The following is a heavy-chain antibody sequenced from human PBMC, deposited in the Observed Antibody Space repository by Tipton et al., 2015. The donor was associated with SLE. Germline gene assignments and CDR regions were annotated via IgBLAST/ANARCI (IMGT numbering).Heavy chain of an antibody. D-gene: IGHD3-10*01. Sequence: TLSLTCAVYGGSFSGYYWTWIRQPPGKGLEWIGEINHSESTNYNPSLKSRVTISVDTSKNQFSLKLKSVTAADTAVYYCTRATFGSGSLKFDPWGQGTLVTVSS. CDR1: GGSFSGYY. J-gene: IGHJ5*02. V-gene: IGHV4-34*01. CDR2: INHSEST. CDR3: TRATFGSGSLKFDP.